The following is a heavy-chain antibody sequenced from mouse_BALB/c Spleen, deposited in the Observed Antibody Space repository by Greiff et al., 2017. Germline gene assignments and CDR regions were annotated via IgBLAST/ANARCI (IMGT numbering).Heavy chain of an antibody. V-gene: IGHV5-9-4*01. CDR2: ISSGGSYT. D-gene: IGHD2-3*01. CDR1: GFTFSSYA. J-gene: IGHJ4*01. CDR3: ARDSDGYYVMDY. Sequence: EVQGVESGGGLVKPGGSLKLSCAASGFTFSSYAMSWVRQSPEKRLEWVAEISSGGSYTYYPDTVTGRFTISRDNAKNTLYLEMSSLRSEDTAMYYCARDSDGYYVMDYWGQGTSVTVSS.